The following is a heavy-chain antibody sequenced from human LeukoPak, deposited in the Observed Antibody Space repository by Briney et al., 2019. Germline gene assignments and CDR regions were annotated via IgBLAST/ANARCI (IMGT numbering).Heavy chain of an antibody. CDR3: ARDHFRYPPSYYYMDV. D-gene: IGHD2-2*02. Sequence: GGSLRLSCAASGFTFSSFGMSWVRQAPGKGLEWVSAISGSGGSTYYADSVKGRFTISRDNSKNTLYLQMNSLRAEDTAVYYCARDHFRYPPSYYYMDVWGKGTTVTISS. CDR1: GFTFSSFG. J-gene: IGHJ6*03. V-gene: IGHV3-23*01. CDR2: ISGSGGST.